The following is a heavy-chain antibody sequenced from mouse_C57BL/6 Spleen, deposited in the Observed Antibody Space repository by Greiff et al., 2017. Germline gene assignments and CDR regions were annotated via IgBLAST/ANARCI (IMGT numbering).Heavy chain of an antibody. CDR1: GYTFTSYW. CDR2: INPSNGGT. CDR3: ARSSRYDYLAWFAY. V-gene: IGHV1-53*01. D-gene: IGHD2-4*01. Sequence: VKLQESGTELVKPGASVKLSCKASGYTFTSYWMHWVKQRPGQGLEWIGNINPSNGGTNYNEKFKSKATLTVDKSSSTAYMQLSSLTSEDSAVYYCARSSRYDYLAWFAYWGQGTLVTVSA. J-gene: IGHJ3*01.